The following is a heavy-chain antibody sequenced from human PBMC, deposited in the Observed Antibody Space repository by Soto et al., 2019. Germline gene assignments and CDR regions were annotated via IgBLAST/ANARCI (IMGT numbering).Heavy chain of an antibody. CDR1: GGSISSGSYY. Sequence: SETLSLTCTVSGGSISSGSYYWDWIRQPPGKGLEWIGIIYYSGITYYNPSLKSRVTISIDTSKNQFSLHLSSVTAADTAMYYCAGEPKGGPAAGAFEIWGQGTMVTVSS. J-gene: IGHJ3*02. CDR2: IYYSGIT. V-gene: IGHV4-39*07. D-gene: IGHD6-25*01. CDR3: AGEPKGGPAAGAFEI.